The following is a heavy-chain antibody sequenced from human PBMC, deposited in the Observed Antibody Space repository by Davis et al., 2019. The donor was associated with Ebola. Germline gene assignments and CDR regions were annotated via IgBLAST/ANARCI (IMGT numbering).Heavy chain of an antibody. J-gene: IGHJ6*02. Sequence: SETLSLTCAVYGGSFSGYYWSWIRQPPGKGLEWIGEINHSGSTNYNPSLKSRVTISVDTSKNQFSLELSSVTAADTAVYYCARGRPPYYYDSSGRDYYHGMDVWGQGTTVTVSS. V-gene: IGHV4-34*01. CDR3: ARGRPPYYYDSSGRDYYHGMDV. CDR2: INHSGST. CDR1: GGSFSGYY. D-gene: IGHD3-22*01.